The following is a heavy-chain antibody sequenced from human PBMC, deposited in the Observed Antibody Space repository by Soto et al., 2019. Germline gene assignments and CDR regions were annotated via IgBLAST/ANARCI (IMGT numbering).Heavy chain of an antibody. CDR1: GFTFSSYA. CDR2: ITNNDADT. Sequence: EVQLLESGGGLVQPGGSLRLSCAASGFTFSSYAMSWLRQTPGKGPEWVSTITNNDADTYYAASVEGRFTISRDNSKSTPYLQRDSLRVYDTAVYYCARVAMYRSGWYWGQGTLVTVSS. J-gene: IGHJ4*02. CDR3: ARVAMYRSGWY. D-gene: IGHD6-19*01. V-gene: IGHV3-23*01.